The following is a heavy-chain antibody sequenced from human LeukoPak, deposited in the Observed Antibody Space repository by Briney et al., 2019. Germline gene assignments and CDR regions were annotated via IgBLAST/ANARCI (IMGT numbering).Heavy chain of an antibody. Sequence: ASVKVSCKASGYTFTSYGISWVRQAPGQGLEWMGWISAYNGNTNYAQKLQGRVTMTTDTSTSTAYMELRSLRSDDTAVYYCARVWRDCSSTSCYRGGLGFDPWGQGTLVTVSS. D-gene: IGHD2-2*02. V-gene: IGHV1-18*04. J-gene: IGHJ5*02. CDR1: GYTFTSYG. CDR3: ARVWRDCSSTSCYRGGLGFDP. CDR2: ISAYNGNT.